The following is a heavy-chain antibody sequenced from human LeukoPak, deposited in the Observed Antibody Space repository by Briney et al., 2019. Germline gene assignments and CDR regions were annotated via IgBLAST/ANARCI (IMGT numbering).Heavy chain of an antibody. V-gene: IGHV3-30-3*01. D-gene: IGHD3-10*01. CDR2: ISYDGTNI. J-gene: IGHJ6*02. CDR3: ARDHITLVRGVIYYYYGVDV. Sequence: GRSLRLSCAASGFTFSTYSMHWVRQAPGKGLEWVAVISYDGTNIYYADSVKGRFTISRDNSKNTLYLQMNSPRAEDTAVYYCARDHITLVRGVIYYYYGVDVWGQGTTATVSS. CDR1: GFTFSTYS.